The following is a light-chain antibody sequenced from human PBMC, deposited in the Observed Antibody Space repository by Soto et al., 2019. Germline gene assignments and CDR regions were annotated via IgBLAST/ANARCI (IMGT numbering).Light chain of an antibody. V-gene: IGKV3-11*01. CDR3: QQRSNWPLT. J-gene: IGKJ4*01. Sequence: EIVLTQSPATLSLSPGERATLSCTASQSVSSYLAWYQQKPGQAPRLLIYDASNRATGIPARFSGSGSGTDFTLTISSLEPEDFAVYYCQQRSNWPLTFGGATKVEIK. CDR2: DAS. CDR1: QSVSSY.